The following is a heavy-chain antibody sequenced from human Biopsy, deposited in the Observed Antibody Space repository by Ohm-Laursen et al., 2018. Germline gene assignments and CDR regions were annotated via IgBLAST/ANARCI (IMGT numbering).Heavy chain of an antibody. Sequence: TQTLTLTCSFSGLSLSSTGMRISWVRQHPGKALECLGRIDWDDDKFYSPSLETRLSLSKDTTTNQVVLTLTDVDPEDTTTYYCARTRAHNFGALEFWGQGILVTVSS. CDR2: IDWDDDK. CDR1: GLSLSSTGMR. CDR3: ARTRAHNFGALEF. D-gene: IGHD1-1*01. V-gene: IGHV2-70*04. J-gene: IGHJ4*01.